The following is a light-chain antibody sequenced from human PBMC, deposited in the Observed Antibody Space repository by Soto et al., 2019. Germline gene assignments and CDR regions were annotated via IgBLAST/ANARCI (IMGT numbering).Light chain of an antibody. CDR3: CSYAGSYTFI. J-gene: IGLJ1*01. Sequence: QSPLTQPRSVSGSPGQSVTISFTGTSSDVGGYNYVSWYQQHPGKAPKLMIYDVSKRPSGVPDRFSGSKSGNTASLTISGLQAEDEADYFCCSYAGSYTFIFGTGTKVTVL. CDR2: DVS. CDR1: SSDVGGYNY. V-gene: IGLV2-11*01.